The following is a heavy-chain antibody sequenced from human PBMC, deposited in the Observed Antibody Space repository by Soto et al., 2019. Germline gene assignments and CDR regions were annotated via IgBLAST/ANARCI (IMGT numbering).Heavy chain of an antibody. CDR3: ARGGIRITIFGVVPYYMDV. J-gene: IGHJ6*03. Sequence: SETLSLTCTVSGGSISSYYWSWIRQPPGKGLEWIGYIYYSGSTNYNPSLKSRVTISVDTSKNQFSLKLSSVTAADTAVYYCARGGIRITIFGVVPYYMDVWGKGTTVTVSS. D-gene: IGHD3-3*01. CDR2: IYYSGST. V-gene: IGHV4-59*01. CDR1: GGSISSYY.